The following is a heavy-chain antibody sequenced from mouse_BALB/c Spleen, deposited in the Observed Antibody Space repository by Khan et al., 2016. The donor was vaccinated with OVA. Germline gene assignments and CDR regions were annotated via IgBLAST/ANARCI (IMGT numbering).Heavy chain of an antibody. V-gene: IGHV5-6*01. CDR2: ISSGGSYT. CDR3: ARQPGYYEGSAMDY. D-gene: IGHD2-3*01. J-gene: IGHJ4*01. Sequence: EVQLQESGGDLVKPGGSLKLSCAASGFTFSSYGMSWVRQTPDQRLEWVAAISSGGSYTYYPDSLKGRFTISRDNAKNTLYLHLSSLKSEETAKYYCARQPGYYEGSAMDYWGQGTSVTVSS. CDR1: GFTFSSYG.